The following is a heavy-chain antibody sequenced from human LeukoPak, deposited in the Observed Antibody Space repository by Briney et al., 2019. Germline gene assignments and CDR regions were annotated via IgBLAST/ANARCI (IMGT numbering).Heavy chain of an antibody. CDR1: GFTFDDYA. CDR3: AKDTRRWSVVDSAFDP. V-gene: IGHV3-9*01. Sequence: PGGSLRLSCAVSGFTFDDYAMHWVRQAPGKGLEWVSGISWNSGSIGYADSVKGRFTISRDNAKNSLYLQMNSLRAEDTALYYCAKDTRRWSVVDSAFDPWGQGTLVTVSS. D-gene: IGHD3-22*01. CDR2: ISWNSGSI. J-gene: IGHJ5*02.